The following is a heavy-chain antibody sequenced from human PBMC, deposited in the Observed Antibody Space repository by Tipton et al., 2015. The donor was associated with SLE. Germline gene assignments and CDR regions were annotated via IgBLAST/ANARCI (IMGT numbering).Heavy chain of an antibody. V-gene: IGHV4-34*01. Sequence: LRLSCAVYGGSFSGYYWTWIRQPPGKGLEWIGEINHGGSTNYNPSLKSRVTISEDTSKNQFSLKLTSVTAADMAIYYCVRGHPHIVVLIGGGWFDPWGQGTLVTVSS. J-gene: IGHJ5*02. CDR3: VRGHPHIVVLIGGGWFDP. D-gene: IGHD2-21*01. CDR1: GGSFSGYY. CDR2: INHGGST.